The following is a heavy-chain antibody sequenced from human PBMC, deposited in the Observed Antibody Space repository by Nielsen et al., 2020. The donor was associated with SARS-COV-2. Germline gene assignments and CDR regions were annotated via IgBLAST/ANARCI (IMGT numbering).Heavy chain of an antibody. CDR2: INHSGST. Sequence: SATLSLTCAVYGGSFSGYYWSWIRQPPGKGLEWIGEINHSGSTNYNPSLKSRVTISVDTSKNQFSLKLSSVTAADTAVYYCAREAEQQLTENWFDPWGQGTLVTVSS. D-gene: IGHD6-13*01. CDR3: AREAEQQLTENWFDP. J-gene: IGHJ5*02. CDR1: GGSFSGYY. V-gene: IGHV4-34*01.